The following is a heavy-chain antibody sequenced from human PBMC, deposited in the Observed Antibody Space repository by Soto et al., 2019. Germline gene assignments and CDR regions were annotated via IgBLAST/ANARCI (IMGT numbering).Heavy chain of an antibody. D-gene: IGHD6-13*01. CDR2: THYSGST. V-gene: IGHV4-59*12. CDR1: DDSITRYH. Sequence: SETLSLTCTVSDDSITRYHWSWIRRPPGKGLEWIGYTHYSGSTNYNPSLMSRLTMSVDSSKNQFSLNLRSVTAADTAVYYCARPSPLILAGTSYYHSMDVWGQGAPVTVSS. J-gene: IGHJ6*02. CDR3: ARPSPLILAGTSYYHSMDV.